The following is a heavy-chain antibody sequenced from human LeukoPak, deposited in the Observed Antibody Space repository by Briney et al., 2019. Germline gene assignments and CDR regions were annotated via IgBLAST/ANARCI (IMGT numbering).Heavy chain of an antibody. CDR3: AKGRLSTVTTAFDY. D-gene: IGHD4-17*01. CDR1: GFSFDDYA. Sequence: PGGSLRLSCAASGFSFDDYAMHWVRQAPGKGLEWVSGISWNRRSIAYADSVKGRFTISRDNGKNSLYLQMNSLRPEDTALYYCAKGRLSTVTTAFDYWGQGTLVTVSS. V-gene: IGHV3-9*01. J-gene: IGHJ4*02. CDR2: ISWNRRSI.